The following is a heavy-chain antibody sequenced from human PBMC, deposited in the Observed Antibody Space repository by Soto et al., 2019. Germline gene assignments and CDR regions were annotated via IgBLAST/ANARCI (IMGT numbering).Heavy chain of an antibody. V-gene: IGHV1-3*01. CDR3: ARGASSSWTSLDY. CDR1: GYSFTNYA. D-gene: IGHD6-13*01. CDR2: IDAGTGNT. Sequence: ASVKVSCKASGYSFTNYAIYWVRQAPGQRLEWMGRIDAGTGNTKYSQQFQGRVTIIRDTSASTAYMELSSLTSEDTAVYYCARGASSSWTSLDYWGQGTPVTAPQ. J-gene: IGHJ4*02.